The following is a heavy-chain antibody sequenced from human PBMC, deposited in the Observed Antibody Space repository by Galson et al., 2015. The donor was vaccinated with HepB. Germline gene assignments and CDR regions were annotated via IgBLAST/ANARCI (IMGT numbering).Heavy chain of an antibody. CDR2: INPSGSST. CDR1: GYSFTKYH. J-gene: IGHJ1*01. Sequence: SVKVSCKASGYSFTKYHIHWVRQARGQGLEWMGIINPSGSSTNYAQEFQGRVTMTRDTSTSVVYMELSSLKFEDTAIYYCARGNEHYYDQVEYFHHWGQGTLVTVSS. CDR3: ARGNEHYYDQVEYFHH. V-gene: IGHV1-46*01. D-gene: IGHD3-22*01.